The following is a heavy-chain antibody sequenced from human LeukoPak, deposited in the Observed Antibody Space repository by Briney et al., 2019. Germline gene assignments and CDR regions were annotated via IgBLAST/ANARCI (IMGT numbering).Heavy chain of an antibody. Sequence: GGSLRLSCAASGFTFSSYAMSWVRQAPGKGLEWVSVISGSGGSTYYVDSVKGRFTISRDNSKNTLYLQMNSLRAEDTAVYYCARVRSQAAADTYHYYMDVWGKGTTVTVSS. D-gene: IGHD6-13*01. CDR3: ARVRSQAAADTYHYYMDV. CDR2: ISGSGGST. J-gene: IGHJ6*03. CDR1: GFTFSSYA. V-gene: IGHV3-23*01.